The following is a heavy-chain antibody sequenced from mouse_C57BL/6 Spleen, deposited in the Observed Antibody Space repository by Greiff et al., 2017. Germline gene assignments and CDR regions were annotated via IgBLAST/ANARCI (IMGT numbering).Heavy chain of an antibody. CDR3: AVNYYGSSSYYAMDY. Sequence: QVQLKQPGAELVMPGASVKLSCKASGYTFTSYWMHWVKQRPGQGLEWIGEIDPSDSYTNYNQKFKGKSTLTVDKSSRTAYMQLSSLTSEDSAVYYCAVNYYGSSSYYAMDYWGQGTSVTVSS. J-gene: IGHJ4*01. V-gene: IGHV1-69*01. D-gene: IGHD1-1*01. CDR2: IDPSDSYT. CDR1: GYTFTSYW.